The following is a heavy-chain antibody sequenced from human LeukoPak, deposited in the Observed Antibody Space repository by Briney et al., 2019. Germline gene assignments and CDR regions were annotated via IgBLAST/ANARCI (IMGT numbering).Heavy chain of an antibody. CDR2: SYYSGST. D-gene: IGHD6-6*01. V-gene: IGHV4-59*01. Sequence: ASETLSLTCTVSGGSISNYYWCWIRQPPGKGLEWIGYSYYSGSTNSNPSLKSRVTISLDTSKNQFSLKLSSVTAADTAVYYCARAGQFISARPITFDYWGQGSLVTVSS. CDR3: ARAGQFISARPITFDY. CDR1: GGSISNYY. J-gene: IGHJ4*02.